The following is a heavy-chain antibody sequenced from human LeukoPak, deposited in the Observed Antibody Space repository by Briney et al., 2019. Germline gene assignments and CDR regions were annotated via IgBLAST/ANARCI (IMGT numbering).Heavy chain of an antibody. CDR1: GFTFSSYG. J-gene: IGHJ4*02. D-gene: IGHD6-19*01. V-gene: IGHV3-33*01. Sequence: PGGSLRLSCAASGFTFSSYGMHWVGHAPGKGLEGVAVIWYDGINKYYADSVKGRFTISRDNSKNPLYLQRNSLRAEDTAVYYCARAPGVAGIDYWGQGTLVTVSS. CDR3: ARAPGVAGIDY. CDR2: IWYDGINK.